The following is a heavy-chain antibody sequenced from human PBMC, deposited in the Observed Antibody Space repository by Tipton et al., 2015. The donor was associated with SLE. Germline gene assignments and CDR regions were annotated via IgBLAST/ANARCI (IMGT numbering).Heavy chain of an antibody. Sequence: LSLTCTVSGGSISSYYWSWIRQPPGKGLEWIGYIYYSGSTNYNPSLKSRVTISVDTSKNQFSLKLSSVTTADTAVYYCARGGSSWPDAFDIWGQGTMVTVSS. D-gene: IGHD6-13*01. CDR3: ARGGSSWPDAFDI. J-gene: IGHJ3*02. CDR1: GGSISSYY. CDR2: IYYSGST. V-gene: IGHV4-59*01.